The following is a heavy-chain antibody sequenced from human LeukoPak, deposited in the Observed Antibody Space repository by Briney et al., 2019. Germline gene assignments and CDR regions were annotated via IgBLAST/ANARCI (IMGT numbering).Heavy chain of an antibody. Sequence: GALRLSCAASGFTFSSYSMNWVRQAPGKGLEWVSSISSSSSYIYYADSVKGRFTISRDNAKNSLYLQMYSLRAEDTAVYYCARDRTYYYDSSGYWDAFDIWGQGTMVTVSS. CDR1: GFTFSSYS. D-gene: IGHD3-22*01. CDR3: ARDRTYYYDSSGYWDAFDI. CDR2: ISSSSSYI. J-gene: IGHJ3*02. V-gene: IGHV3-21*04.